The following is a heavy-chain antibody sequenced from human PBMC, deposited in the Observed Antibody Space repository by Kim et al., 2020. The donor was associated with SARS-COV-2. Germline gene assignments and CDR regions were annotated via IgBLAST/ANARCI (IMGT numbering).Heavy chain of an antibody. V-gene: IGHV2-5*02. D-gene: IGHD3-3*01. CDR3: ALGVAGRYYAY. Sequence: SGPTLVKPTQTLTLTCTFPGFSLAPSGWGWAWIRRPPEKPLEWLAPIYWVDEKRYSPSLKSRLTITKDTSKNQVVLTMTNMDPVDTATYYCALGVAGRYYAYWGQGTLVTVSS. CDR2: IYWVDEK. CDR1: GFSLAPSGWG. J-gene: IGHJ4*02.